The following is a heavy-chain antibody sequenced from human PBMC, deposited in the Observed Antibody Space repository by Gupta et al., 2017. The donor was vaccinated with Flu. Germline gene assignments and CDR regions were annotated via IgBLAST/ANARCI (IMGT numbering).Heavy chain of an antibody. J-gene: IGHJ4*02. V-gene: IGHV2-5*02. D-gene: IGHD5-18*01. CDR3: AYTIYTYGSPGYYFDH. Sequence: QITLKESGPTLVKPTQTLTLTCTFSGFSLTTHGVGVGWIRQPPGKALEWLALIYWDDDKRYSPSLKNRLTINSDTSKNQVVLTMTNLDPADTATYYCAYTIYTYGSPGYYFDHWGQGTRVTVSS. CDR2: IYWDDDK. CDR1: GFSLTTHGVG.